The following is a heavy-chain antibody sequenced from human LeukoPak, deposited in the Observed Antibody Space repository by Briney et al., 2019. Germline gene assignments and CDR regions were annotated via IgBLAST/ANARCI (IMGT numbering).Heavy chain of an antibody. CDR2: INHSGST. D-gene: IGHD5-18*01. J-gene: IGHJ4*02. CDR3: AGAMGAAGSYYFDD. Sequence: SETLSLTCAVYGGSFSGYYWSWIRQPPGKGLEWIGEINHSGSTNYNPSLKSRVTISVDTSKNQFSLKLSSVTAADTAVYYCAGAMGAAGSYYFDDWGQGTLVTVSS. CDR1: GGSFSGYY. V-gene: IGHV4-34*01.